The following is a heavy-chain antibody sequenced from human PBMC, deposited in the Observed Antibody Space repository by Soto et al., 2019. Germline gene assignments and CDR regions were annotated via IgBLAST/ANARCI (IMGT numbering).Heavy chain of an antibody. J-gene: IGHJ5*02. CDR1: GFTFSSHA. V-gene: IGHV3-23*01. CDR2: IRGGGGST. CDR3: AKVPERTWTGWFDP. Sequence: EVQLLESGGGLVQPGGSLRLSCAASGFTFSSHAMRWVRQAPGKGLEWVSAIRGGGGSTYSADSVKGRFTISRDNSKNTVYLQMSSLRAEDTAIYYCAKVPERTWTGWFDPWGQGPLVTVSS. D-gene: IGHD1-7*01.